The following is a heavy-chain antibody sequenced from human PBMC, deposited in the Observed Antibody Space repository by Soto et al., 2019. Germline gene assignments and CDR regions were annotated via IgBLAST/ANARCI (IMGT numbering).Heavy chain of an antibody. Sequence: QVQLVESGGGVVQPGRSLRLSCAASGFTFSSYGMHWVRQAPGKGLEWVALISYDGSNKYYADSVKGRFTISRDNSKNPQYMQMHSLKAEDTAVYYCAIVGAMALTWNYWCQGSLGSVS. J-gene: IGHJ4*02. D-gene: IGHD5-18*01. V-gene: IGHV3-30*03. CDR3: AIVGAMALTWNY. CDR2: ISYDGSNK. CDR1: GFTFSSYG.